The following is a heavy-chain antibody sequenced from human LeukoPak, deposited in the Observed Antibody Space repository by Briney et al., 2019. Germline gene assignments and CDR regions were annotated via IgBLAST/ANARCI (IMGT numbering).Heavy chain of an antibody. V-gene: IGHV3-21*01. D-gene: IGHD3-10*01. J-gene: IGHJ6*04. CDR2: ISSSSNYI. CDR3: ARGHYYGMDV. CDR1: GFTFRSYI. Sequence: MPGGSLRLSCAASGFTFRSYIMNWVRQAPGKGLEWVSSISSSSNYIYYADSVKGRFTISRDNAENSLYLQMNSLRAEDTAVYYCARGHYYGMDVWGKGTTVTISS.